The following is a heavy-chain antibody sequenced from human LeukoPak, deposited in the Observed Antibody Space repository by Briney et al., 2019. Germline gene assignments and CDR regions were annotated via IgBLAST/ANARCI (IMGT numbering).Heavy chain of an antibody. CDR3: ARHSGSYWY. Sequence: SETLSLTCTVSGGSISSYYWSWIRQPPGEGLEWIGYIYYTGSTNYNPFHKSRVIISVDTSKNQFSLSLSSVTAADTAVYYCARHSGSYWYWGQGTLVTVSS. CDR2: IYYTGST. V-gene: IGHV4-59*08. J-gene: IGHJ4*02. CDR1: GGSISSYY. D-gene: IGHD1-26*01.